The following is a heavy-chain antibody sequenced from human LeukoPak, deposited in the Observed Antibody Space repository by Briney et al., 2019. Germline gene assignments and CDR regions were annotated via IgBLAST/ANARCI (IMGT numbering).Heavy chain of an antibody. CDR3: ARVFRIAVAGRSFDY. Sequence: ASVKVSCKASGYTFTGYYMHWVRQAPGQGLEWMGWINPNGGSTNYAQKVQGRVTMTRDTSISTAYMELSRLRSDDTAVYYCARVFRIAVAGRSFDYWGQGTLLTVSS. D-gene: IGHD6-19*01. CDR1: GYTFTGYY. J-gene: IGHJ4*02. CDR2: INPNGGST. V-gene: IGHV1-2*02.